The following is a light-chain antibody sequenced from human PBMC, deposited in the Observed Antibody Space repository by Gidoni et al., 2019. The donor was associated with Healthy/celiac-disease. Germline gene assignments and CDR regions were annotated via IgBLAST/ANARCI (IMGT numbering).Light chain of an antibody. Sequence: SSELTQDPAVSVALGQTVRITCQGDSLRSYYASWYRQTTGQAPVLVIYGNNNRPAGIPDRFSGSSSGNTASLTITGAQAEDEADYYCNSRDSSGIHVVFGGGTKLTVL. CDR1: SLRSYY. CDR2: GNN. V-gene: IGLV3-19*01. J-gene: IGLJ2*01. CDR3: NSRDSSGIHVV.